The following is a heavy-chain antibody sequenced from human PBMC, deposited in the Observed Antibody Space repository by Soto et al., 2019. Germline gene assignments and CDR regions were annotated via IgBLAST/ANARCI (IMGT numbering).Heavy chain of an antibody. D-gene: IGHD3-16*02. CDR2: IYYSGST. J-gene: IGHJ3*02. CDR3: AREWGEGRYDYVWGSYRYRAFDI. V-gene: IGHV4-30-4*01. CDR1: GGSISSGDYY. Sequence: SETLSLTCTVPGGSISSGDYYWSWIRQPPGKGLEWIGYIYYSGSTYYNPSLKSRVTISVDTSKNQFSLKLSSVTAADTAVYYCAREWGEGRYDYVWGSYRYRAFDIWGQGTMVTVSS.